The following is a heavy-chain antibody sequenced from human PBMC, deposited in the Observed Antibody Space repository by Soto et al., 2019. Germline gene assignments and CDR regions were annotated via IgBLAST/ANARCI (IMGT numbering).Heavy chain of an antibody. D-gene: IGHD2-15*01. CDR3: ARHISSYCSGGICYASNWFDP. Sequence: PSDTLSLTCTVSGGSISISSYYWGWILHPPGKGLEWIGSIYYSGSTYYNPSLKSRVTISVDTSKNQFSLKLSSVTAADTAVYYCARHISSYCSGGICYASNWFDPWGQGTLVTVSS. J-gene: IGHJ5*02. CDR1: GGSISISSYY. CDR2: IYYSGST. V-gene: IGHV4-39*01.